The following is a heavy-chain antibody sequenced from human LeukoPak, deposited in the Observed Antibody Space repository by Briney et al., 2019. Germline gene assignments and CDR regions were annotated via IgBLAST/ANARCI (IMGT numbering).Heavy chain of an antibody. CDR1: GGSISSYY. J-gene: IGHJ6*03. Sequence: PSETLSLTCTVSGGSISSYYWSWIRQPPGKGLEWIGYIYYSGSTNYNPSLKSRVTISVDTSKNQFSLKLSSVTAADTAVYYCAREADSSSSDFYYYMDVWGKGTTVTVSS. CDR2: IYYSGST. CDR3: AREADSSSSDFYYYMDV. V-gene: IGHV4-59*01. D-gene: IGHD6-6*01.